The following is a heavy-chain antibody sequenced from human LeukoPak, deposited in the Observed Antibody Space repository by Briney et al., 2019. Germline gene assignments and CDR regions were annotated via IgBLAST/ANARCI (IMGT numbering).Heavy chain of an antibody. J-gene: IGHJ5*02. Sequence: SETLSLTCSVSGYSISSGYYWGWIRQPPGKGLEWIGSFYHGGSTYYTPSLKSRVTISVDTSKNQFSLKLISVTPADTAVYYCARDGSRWFDPWGQGTLVTVSS. CDR1: GYSISSGYY. CDR2: FYHGGST. CDR3: ARDGSRWFDP. V-gene: IGHV4-38-2*02. D-gene: IGHD1-26*01.